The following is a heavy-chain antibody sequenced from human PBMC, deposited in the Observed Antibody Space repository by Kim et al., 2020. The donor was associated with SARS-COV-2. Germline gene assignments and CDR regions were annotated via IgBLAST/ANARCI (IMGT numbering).Heavy chain of an antibody. CDR1: GYTFTSYA. V-gene: IGHV1-3*01. CDR3: ARVFSQLLPYYYMDV. Sequence: ASVKVSCKASGYTFTSYAMHWVRQAPGQRLEWMGWINAGNGNTKYSQKFQGRVTITRDTSASTAYMELSSLRSEDTAVYYCARVFSQLLPYYYMDVWGKGTTVTVSS. D-gene: IGHD2-2*01. CDR2: INAGNGNT. J-gene: IGHJ6*03.